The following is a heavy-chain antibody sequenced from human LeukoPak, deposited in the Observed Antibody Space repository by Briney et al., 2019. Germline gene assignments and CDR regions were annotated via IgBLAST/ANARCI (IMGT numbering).Heavy chain of an antibody. CDR3: ARGDYDPGTIAAAGTGAYYYGMDV. J-gene: IGHJ6*02. V-gene: IGHV3-74*01. D-gene: IGHD6-13*01. Sequence: PGGSLRLSCAASGFTFSSYWMHWVRQAPGKGLVWVSRINSDGSSTSYADSVKGRFTISRDNAKNTLYLQMNSLRAEDTAVYYCARGDYDPGTIAAAGTGAYYYGMDVWGQGTTVTVSS. CDR1: GFTFSSYW. CDR2: INSDGSST.